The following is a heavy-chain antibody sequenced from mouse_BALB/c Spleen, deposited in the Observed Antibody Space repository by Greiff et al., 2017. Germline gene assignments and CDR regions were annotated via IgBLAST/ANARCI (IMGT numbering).Heavy chain of an antibody. J-gene: IGHJ2*01. CDR2: INPYNDGT. V-gene: IGHV1-14*01. Sequence: EVQLQQSGPELVKPGASVKMSCKASGYTFTSYVMHWVKQKPGQGLEWIGYINPYNDGTKYNEKFKGKATLTSDKSSSTAYMELSSLTSEDSAVYYCARRGPTGTRYFDYWGQGTTLTVSS. CDR3: ARRGPTGTRYFDY. D-gene: IGHD4-1*02. CDR1: GYTFTSYV.